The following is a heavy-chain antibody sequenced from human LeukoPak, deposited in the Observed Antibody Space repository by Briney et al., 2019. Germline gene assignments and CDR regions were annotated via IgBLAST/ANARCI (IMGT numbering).Heavy chain of an antibody. CDR3: ARGYGVTTVTTSPRCGRLFYPGCSYYGMDV. CDR1: GGTFSSYA. V-gene: IGHV1-69*13. Sequence: ASVKVSCKASGGTFSSYAISWVRQAPGQGLEWMGGIIPIFGTANYAQKFQGRVTITADESTSTAYMELSSLRSEDTAVYYCARGYGVTTVTTSPRCGRLFYPGCSYYGMDVWGQGTTVTVSS. D-gene: IGHD4-17*01. J-gene: IGHJ6*02. CDR2: IIPIFGTA.